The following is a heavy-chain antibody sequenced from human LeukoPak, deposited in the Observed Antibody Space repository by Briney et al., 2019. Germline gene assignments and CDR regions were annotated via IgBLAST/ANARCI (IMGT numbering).Heavy chain of an antibody. J-gene: IGHJ4*02. CDR3: ARGLTVTTRPAGY. D-gene: IGHD4-17*01. CDR1: GYTFTSYD. CDR2: MNPNSGNT. Sequence: APVKVSCKASGYTFTSYDINWVRQATGQGLEWMGWMNPNSGNTDFAQKFQGRVTMTRNTSISTAYMELSSLRSEDTAMYYCARGLTVTTRPAGYWGQGTLVTVSS. V-gene: IGHV1-8*01.